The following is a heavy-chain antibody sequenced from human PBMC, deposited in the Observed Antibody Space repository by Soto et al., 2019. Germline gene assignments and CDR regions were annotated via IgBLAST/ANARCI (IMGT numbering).Heavy chain of an antibody. CDR3: ARGRYCSSTSCYPPYYYYYGMDV. V-gene: IGHV3-11*01. Sequence: QVQLVESGGGLVKPGGSLRLSCAASGFTFSYYYMSWIRQAPGKGLEWVSYISSSGSTIYYADSVKGRFTISRDNAKNSLYLQMNSLRAEDTAVYYCARGRYCSSTSCYPPYYYYYGMDVWGQGTTVTVSS. CDR1: GFTFSYYY. D-gene: IGHD2-2*01. CDR2: ISSSGSTI. J-gene: IGHJ6*02.